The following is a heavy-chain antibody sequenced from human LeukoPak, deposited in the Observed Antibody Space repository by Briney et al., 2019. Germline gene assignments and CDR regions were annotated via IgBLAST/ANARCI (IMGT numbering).Heavy chain of an antibody. CDR1: GFTFRSYF. CDR2: ISSSGTYI. CDR3: ARDHFANYDFWSGPPFDY. J-gene: IGHJ4*02. V-gene: IGHV3-21*01. D-gene: IGHD3-3*01. Sequence: GGSLRLSCAASGFTFRSYFMSWVRQAPGKGLEWVSSISSSGTYIYYADSVKGRFTISRDNAKTSLYLQINNLRAEDTAVYYCARDHFANYDFWSGPPFDYWGQGTLVTVSS.